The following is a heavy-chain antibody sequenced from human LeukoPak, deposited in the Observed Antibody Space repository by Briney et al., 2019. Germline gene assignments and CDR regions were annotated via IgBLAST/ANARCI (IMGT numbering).Heavy chain of an antibody. CDR2: MSSSTSTI. CDR3: ARLRVVVAATPKYFDY. Sequence: PGGSLRLSCAASGFTFSDYYMSWIRQAPGKGLEWISYMSSSTSTIYYADSVKGRFSISRDNAKDSLYLQMNSLRAEDTAVYYCARLRVVVAATPKYFDYWGQGTLVTASS. V-gene: IGHV3-11*04. J-gene: IGHJ4*02. D-gene: IGHD2-15*01. CDR1: GFTFSDYY.